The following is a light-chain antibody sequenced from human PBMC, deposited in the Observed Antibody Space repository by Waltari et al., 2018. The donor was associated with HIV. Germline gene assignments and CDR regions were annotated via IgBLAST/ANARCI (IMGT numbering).Light chain of an antibody. CDR3: AAYAGNNIVI. CDR1: SSHIGYFNY. CDR2: AVN. Sequence: QSALTQPPSASGSPGQSVTVSCTGTSSHIGYFNYVYWYQQHPGKAPKLLMYAVNKRPSGVPDRFSASKSGATASLTVSGLLAEDEADYYCAAYAGNNIVIFGGGTKVTV. V-gene: IGLV2-8*01. J-gene: IGLJ2*01.